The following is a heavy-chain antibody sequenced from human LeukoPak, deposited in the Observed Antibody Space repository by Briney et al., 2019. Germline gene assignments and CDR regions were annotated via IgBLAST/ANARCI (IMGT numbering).Heavy chain of an antibody. D-gene: IGHD5-24*01. CDR1: GGSISSYY. V-gene: IGHV4-59*01. Sequence: PSETLSLTCTVSGGSISSYYWSWIRQPPGKGLEWIGYIYYSGSTNHNPSLKSRVTISVDTSKNQFSLKLSSVTAADTAVYYCARRADGLMDVWGQGTTVTVSS. CDR3: ARRADGLMDV. CDR2: IYYSGST. J-gene: IGHJ6*02.